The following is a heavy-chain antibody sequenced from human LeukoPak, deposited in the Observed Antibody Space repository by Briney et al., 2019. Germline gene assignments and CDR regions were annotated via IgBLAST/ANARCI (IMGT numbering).Heavy chain of an antibody. V-gene: IGHV3-23*01. Sequence: GGSLRLSCTASGFTFSSYDMSWVRQAPGQGLEWVSAISGNGGGTYYADSVKGRFTISRDNSKNTLYLQLNSLRPEDTPVYYSSKDMDTAMVFDCWGQGTLVSVSS. J-gene: IGHJ4*02. D-gene: IGHD5-18*01. CDR2: ISGNGGGT. CDR3: SKDMDTAMVFDC. CDR1: GFTFSSYD.